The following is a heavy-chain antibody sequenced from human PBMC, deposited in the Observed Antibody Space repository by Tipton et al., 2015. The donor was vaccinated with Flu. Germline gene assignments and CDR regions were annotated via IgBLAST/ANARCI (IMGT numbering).Heavy chain of an antibody. CDR2: VSFSGSS. V-gene: IGHV4-61*02. D-gene: IGHD2/OR15-2a*01. J-gene: IGHJ5*02. Sequence: TLSLTCSVTGGSIGSDRYYWSWIRQPAGKGLEWIGRVSFSGSSSYNPALKGRVTLSLDTSKNQFSLNLTSGTAADTAVYYCARHGLPLCANNWFDPWGQGTLVTVSS. CDR1: GGSIGSDRYY. CDR3: ARHGLPLCANNWFDP.